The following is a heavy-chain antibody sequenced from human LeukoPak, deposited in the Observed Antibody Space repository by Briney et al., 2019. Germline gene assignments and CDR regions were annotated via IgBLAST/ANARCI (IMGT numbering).Heavy chain of an antibody. V-gene: IGHV3-23*01. CDR2: ISGSGGST. CDR1: GFTFSSYG. D-gene: IGHD1-1*01. J-gene: IGHJ4*02. CDR3: VKGQRAFDS. Sequence: GGTLRLSCAAYGFTFSSYGMSWVRQAPGKGLEWVSAISGSGGSTYYADSVKGRFTISRDNSKNTVYLQMNSLRAEDTALYYCVKGQRAFDSWGQGTLVIVSS.